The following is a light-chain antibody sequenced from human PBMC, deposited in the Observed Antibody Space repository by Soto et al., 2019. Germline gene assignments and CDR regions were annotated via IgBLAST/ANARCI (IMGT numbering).Light chain of an antibody. CDR1: QSVSISY. V-gene: IGKV3-20*01. CDR2: CAS. CDR3: QQYGSSSYP. Sequence: EIVLTQSPGTLSLSPGERATLSCRASQSVSISYLAWYQQKPGQAPRLLIYCASSRATGIPDRFSGSGSGKDFTLTISRLEPEDFAVYYCQQYGSSSYPFGQGTKLEI. J-gene: IGKJ2*01.